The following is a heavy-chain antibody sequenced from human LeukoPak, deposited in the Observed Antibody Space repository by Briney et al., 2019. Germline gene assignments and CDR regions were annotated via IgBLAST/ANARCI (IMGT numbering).Heavy chain of an antibody. Sequence: GGSLRLSRAASGFTFRSYWMSWVRQAPGKGLEWVANIKQDEGEKYYVDSVKGRFTVSRDNAKNSLHLQMNSLRAEDTAVYYCARESAYRRYDYYHYMDVWGEGTTVTVS. V-gene: IGHV3-7*01. CDR3: ARESAYRRYDYYHYMDV. D-gene: IGHD4-11*01. CDR2: IKQDEGEK. J-gene: IGHJ6*03. CDR1: GFTFRSYW.